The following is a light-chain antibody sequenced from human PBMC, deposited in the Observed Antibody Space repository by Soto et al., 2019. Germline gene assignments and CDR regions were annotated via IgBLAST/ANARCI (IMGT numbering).Light chain of an antibody. CDR2: GAT. Sequence: DIQMTQSPSSLSASVGDRVTITCRASQTIGTYLRWYQQKPGKAPQLLIYGATTLQSGVPSRFSGSGSGTDFTLTIASLQPEDVATYYCQKYNSDPLTFGGGTKVEIK. V-gene: IGKV1-27*01. J-gene: IGKJ4*01. CDR3: QKYNSDPLT. CDR1: QTIGTY.